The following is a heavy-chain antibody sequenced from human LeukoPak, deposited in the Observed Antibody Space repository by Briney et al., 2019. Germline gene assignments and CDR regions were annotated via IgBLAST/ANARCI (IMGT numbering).Heavy chain of an antibody. CDR1: GGSISSGGYY. CDR3: ARGYDSFFDY. V-gene: IGHV4-31*03. Sequence: SQTLSLTSTVSGGSISSGGYYWSWIRQHPGKGLEWIGYIYYSGSTYYNPSLKSRVTISVDTSKNQFSLKLSSVTAADTAVYYCARGYDSFFDYWGQGTLVTVSS. CDR2: IYYSGST. D-gene: IGHD3-22*01. J-gene: IGHJ4*02.